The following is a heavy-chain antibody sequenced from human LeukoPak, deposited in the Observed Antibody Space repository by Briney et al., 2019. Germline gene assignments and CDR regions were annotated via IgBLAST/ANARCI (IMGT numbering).Heavy chain of an antibody. CDR2: ISSSSYSI. J-gene: IGHJ4*02. Sequence: QVGGSLRLSCAASGFTFSDYSMSWVLQAPGKGLEWISYISSSSYSIYYSDSVKGRFTISRDNAKNSLYLQMNSLRAEDTAVYYCLRYNYGYYFDYWGQGTLVTVSS. CDR3: LRYNYGYYFDY. CDR1: GFTFSDYS. D-gene: IGHD5-18*01. V-gene: IGHV3-48*01.